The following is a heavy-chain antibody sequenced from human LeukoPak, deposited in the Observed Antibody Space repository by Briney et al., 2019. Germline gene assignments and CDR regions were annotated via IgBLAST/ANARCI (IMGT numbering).Heavy chain of an antibody. CDR3: ARSDIVVVPAAITWFDP. CDR1: GYTFTGYY. D-gene: IGHD2-2*01. CDR2: INAGNGNT. Sequence: ASVKVSCKASGYTFTGYYMHWVRQAPGQRLEWMGWINAGNGNTKYSQKFQGRVTITRDTSASTAYMELSSLRSEDTAVYYCARSDIVVVPAAITWFDPWGQGTLVTVSS. V-gene: IGHV1-3*01. J-gene: IGHJ5*02.